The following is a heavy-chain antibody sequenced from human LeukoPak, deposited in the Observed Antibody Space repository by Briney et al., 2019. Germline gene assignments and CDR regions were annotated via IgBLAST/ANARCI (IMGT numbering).Heavy chain of an antibody. CDR1: GYTFTGYY. CDR2: INPNSGGT. CDR3: ARWDGDYVNYFDY. J-gene: IGHJ4*02. V-gene: IGHV1-2*02. Sequence: ASVKVSCKASGYTFTGYYMHWVQQAPGQGLEWMGWINPNSGGTNYAQKFQGRVTVTRDTSISTAYMELSRLRSDDTAVYYCARWDGDYVNYFDYWGQGTLVTVSS. D-gene: IGHD4-17*01.